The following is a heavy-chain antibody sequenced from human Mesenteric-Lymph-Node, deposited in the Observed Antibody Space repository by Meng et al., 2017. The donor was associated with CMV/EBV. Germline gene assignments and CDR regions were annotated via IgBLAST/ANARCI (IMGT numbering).Heavy chain of an antibody. Sequence: GESLKISCSASGFTFDDYAMHWVRQAPGKGLEWVSLITWEGGSTYYANSVKGRFTISRDNSKNSPYLQMNSLTTEDSALYYCAKASGLNSGPADYWGQGTLVTVSS. CDR2: ITWEGGST. V-gene: IGHV3-43D*03. CDR3: AKASGLNSGPADY. D-gene: IGHD3-10*01. CDR1: GFTFDDYA. J-gene: IGHJ4*02.